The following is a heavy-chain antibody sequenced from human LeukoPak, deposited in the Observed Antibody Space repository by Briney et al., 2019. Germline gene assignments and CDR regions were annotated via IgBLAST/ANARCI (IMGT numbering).Heavy chain of an antibody. V-gene: IGHV1-46*01. J-gene: IGHJ4*02. Sequence: ASVTVSCTASGYTFTSYYMHWVRQAPGQGLEWMGIINPSGGSTSYAQKFQGRVTMTRDTSTSTVYMELSSLRSEDTAVYYCALSSGYAPDDYWGQGTLVTVSS. CDR1: GYTFTSYY. D-gene: IGHD3-22*01. CDR2: INPSGGST. CDR3: ALSSGYAPDDY.